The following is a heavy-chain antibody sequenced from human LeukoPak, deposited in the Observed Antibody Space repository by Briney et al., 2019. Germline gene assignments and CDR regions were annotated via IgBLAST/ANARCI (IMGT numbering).Heavy chain of an antibody. D-gene: IGHD3-10*01. V-gene: IGHV1-2*02. CDR1: GYTFTGYY. CDR3: AREIEGITMVRGVGYYYYMDV. Sequence: ASVKVSCKASGYTFTGYYMHWVRQAPGQGLEWMGWINPNSGGTNYAQKFQGRVTMTRDTSISTAYMELSRLRSDDTAVYYCAREIEGITMVRGVGYYYYMDVWGKGTTVTVSS. J-gene: IGHJ6*03. CDR2: INPNSGGT.